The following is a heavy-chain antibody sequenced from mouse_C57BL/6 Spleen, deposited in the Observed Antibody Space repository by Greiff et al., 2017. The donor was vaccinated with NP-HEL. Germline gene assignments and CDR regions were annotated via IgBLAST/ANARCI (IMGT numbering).Heavy chain of an antibody. Sequence: EVKLVESGGGLVKPGGSLKLSCAASGFTFSDYGMHWVRQAPEKGLEWVAYISSGSSTIYNADTVKGRFTISRDNAKNTLFLQMTSLRSEDTAMYYCARLGTVVATGNYYAMDYWGQGTSVTVSS. CDR3: ARLGTVVATGNYYAMDY. CDR1: GFTFSDYG. CDR2: ISSGSSTI. V-gene: IGHV5-17*01. D-gene: IGHD1-1*01. J-gene: IGHJ4*01.